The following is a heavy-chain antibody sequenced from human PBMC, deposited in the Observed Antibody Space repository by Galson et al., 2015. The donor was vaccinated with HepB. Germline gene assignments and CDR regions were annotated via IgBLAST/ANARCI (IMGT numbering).Heavy chain of an antibody. D-gene: IGHD3-10*01. CDR1: GFTFSSYT. CDR2: IRSGGST. CDR3: TKEPSGSGTYHSEY. J-gene: IGHJ4*02. V-gene: IGHV3-23*01. Sequence: SLRLSCAASGFTFSSYTMTWVRQAPRKGLEWVSTIRSGGSTKYADSVKGRFTVSRDNFKNTVFLQMNSLRAEDTAVYYCTKEPSGSGTYHSEYWGQGTLVTVPS.